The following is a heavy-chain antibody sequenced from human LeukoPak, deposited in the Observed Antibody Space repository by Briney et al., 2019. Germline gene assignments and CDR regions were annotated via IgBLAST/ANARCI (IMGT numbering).Heavy chain of an antibody. V-gene: IGHV4-31*03. CDR1: GGSISSGGYY. Sequence: SQTLSLTCTVSGGSISSGGYYWSWIRQHPGKGLEWIGYIYYSGSTYYNPSLKSRVTISVDTSKNQFSLKLSSVTAADTAVYYCASTRRDGYTCWFDPWGQGTLVTVSS. D-gene: IGHD5-24*01. CDR3: ASTRRDGYTCWFDP. J-gene: IGHJ5*02. CDR2: IYYSGST.